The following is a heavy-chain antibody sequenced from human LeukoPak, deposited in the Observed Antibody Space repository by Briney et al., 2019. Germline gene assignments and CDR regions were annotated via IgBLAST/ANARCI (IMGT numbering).Heavy chain of an antibody. Sequence: GGSLRLSCAASGFTFSSYWMNWARQAPGKGLEWVASINHNGNVNYYVDSVKGRFTISRDNAKNSLYLQMSNLRAEDTAVYYCAKVGGWTFSYGMDVWGQGTTVTVSS. CDR2: INHNGNVN. D-gene: IGHD6-19*01. CDR1: GFTFSSYW. CDR3: AKVGGWTFSYGMDV. V-gene: IGHV3-7*03. J-gene: IGHJ6*02.